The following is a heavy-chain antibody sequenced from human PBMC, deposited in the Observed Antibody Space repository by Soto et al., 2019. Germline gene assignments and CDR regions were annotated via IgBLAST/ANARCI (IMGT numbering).Heavy chain of an antibody. Sequence: QVQLVQSGAEVKKPGSSVKVSCKASGGTFSSYTISWVRQAPGQGLEWMGRIIPILGIANYAQKFQGRVTITADKSTSTAYMELSSLRSEDTAVYYCARAPFSIIHYYYYCMDVWGKGTTVTVSS. CDR1: GGTFSSYT. CDR2: IIPILGIA. J-gene: IGHJ6*03. V-gene: IGHV1-69*02. D-gene: IGHD2-21*01. CDR3: ARAPFSIIHYYYYCMDV.